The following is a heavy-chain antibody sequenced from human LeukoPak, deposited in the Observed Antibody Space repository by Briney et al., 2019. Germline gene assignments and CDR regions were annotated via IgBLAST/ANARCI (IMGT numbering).Heavy chain of an antibody. CDR3: SRQVVGNDH. D-gene: IGHD3-22*01. CDR2: INHSGYT. V-gene: IGHV4-34*01. J-gene: IGHJ4*02. CDR1: GESSFSSYY. Sequence: SETLSLTCAVYGESSFSSYYWSWIRQTPGGALEWIGEINHSGYTNYNPSLKSRVTLSIDTSKNQFSLRLNSVTAADTAVYYCSRQVVGNDHWGQGTLVTVSS.